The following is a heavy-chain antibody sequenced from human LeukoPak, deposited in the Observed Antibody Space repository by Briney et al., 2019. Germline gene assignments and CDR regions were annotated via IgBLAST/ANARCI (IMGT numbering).Heavy chain of an antibody. D-gene: IGHD1-26*01. V-gene: IGHV1-2*02. CDR2: VNPNSGGT. CDR1: GYTFTAYD. J-gene: IGHJ4*02. Sequence: GDSVKVSCKASGYTFTAYDLHWVRNAPRQGMGRMGWVNPNSGGTTYAKNFQDRLTMTRDTSISTAYMELSSLRSDDTAIYYCASSDTVGTILKGSFDYWGQGTLVTVSS. CDR3: ASSDTVGTILKGSFDY.